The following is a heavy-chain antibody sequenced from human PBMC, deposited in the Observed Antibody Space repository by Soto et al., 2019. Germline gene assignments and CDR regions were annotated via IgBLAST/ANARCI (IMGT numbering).Heavy chain of an antibody. J-gene: IGHJ4*02. CDR1: GGSIGSGGYY. V-gene: IGHV4-31*03. D-gene: IGHD4-17*01. CDR2: IRYSGNT. Sequence: QVQLQESGPGLVKPSQTLSLTCTVSGGSIGSGGYYWNWIRQHPGKGLEWIGYIRYSGNTYYNPSPTRRGTTSVDTSQNQCALKLSSVTAVDTAVYYCARCPDPYGDYYFDFWGQGTLVTVSS. CDR3: ARCPDPYGDYYFDF.